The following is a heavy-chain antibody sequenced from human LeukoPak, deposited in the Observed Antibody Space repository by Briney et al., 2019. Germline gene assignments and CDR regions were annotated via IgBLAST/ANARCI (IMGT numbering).Heavy chain of an antibody. D-gene: IGHD3-3*01. CDR3: ARDLRSGAYYYFYMDV. J-gene: IGHJ6*03. CDR2: VSRNGGRT. V-gene: IGHV3-64*01. CDR1: GFDFSSYG. Sequence: GGSLRLSCEASGFDFSSYGMHWVRQAPGKGLEYVAAVSRNGGRTYYANSVRGRFTISRDNSRNTLYLQMGSLRPEDTALYYCARDLRSGAYYYFYMDVWGKGTTVTVSS.